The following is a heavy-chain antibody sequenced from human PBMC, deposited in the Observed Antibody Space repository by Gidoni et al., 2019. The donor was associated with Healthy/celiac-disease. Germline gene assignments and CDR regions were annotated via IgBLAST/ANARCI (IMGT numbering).Heavy chain of an antibody. Sequence: EVQLVESGGGLVKPGGSLRLSCAASGFTFSNAWMSWGRQAPGKGLEWGGLIKSKTDGGTTDYAAPVKGRFTISRDDSKNTLYLQMNSLKTEDTAVYYCTTTAPAYYYGSGSYFLFWGQGTLVTVSS. CDR3: TTTAPAYYYGSGSYFLF. V-gene: IGHV3-15*01. CDR1: GFTFSNAW. CDR2: IKSKTDGGTT. D-gene: IGHD3-10*01. J-gene: IGHJ4*02.